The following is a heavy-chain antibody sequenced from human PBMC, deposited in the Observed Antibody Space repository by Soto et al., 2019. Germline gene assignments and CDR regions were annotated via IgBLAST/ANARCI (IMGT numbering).Heavy chain of an antibody. CDR2: IYYSGST. CDR3: ARRPRVLRPPGIAARPWGPWFDP. CDR1: GGSISSSSYY. D-gene: IGHD6-6*01. J-gene: IGHJ5*02. V-gene: IGHV4-39*01. Sequence: QLQLQESGPGLVKPSETLSLTCTVSGGSISSSSYYWGWIRQPPGKGLEWIGSIYYSGSTYYNPSLKSRVTISVDTSKNQFSLKLSSVTAADTAVYYCARRPRVLRPPGIAARPWGPWFDPWGQGTLVTVSS.